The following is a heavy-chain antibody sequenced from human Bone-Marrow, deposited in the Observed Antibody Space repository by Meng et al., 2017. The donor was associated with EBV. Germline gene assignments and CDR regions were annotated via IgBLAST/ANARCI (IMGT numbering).Heavy chain of an antibody. CDR2: INTNTGNP. CDR3: ARDYEGASGSSLDF. V-gene: IGHV7-4-1*02. D-gene: IGHD3-10*01. Sequence: QVQLVQSGSELKKPGDSVKVSCXASGYNFTSYAMNWVRQAPGQGLEWMGWINTNTGNPTYAQGFTGRFVFSLDTSVSTTYLQISSLKAEDTAVYYCARDYEGASGSSLDFWGQGTLVTVSS. J-gene: IGHJ4*02. CDR1: GYNFTSYA.